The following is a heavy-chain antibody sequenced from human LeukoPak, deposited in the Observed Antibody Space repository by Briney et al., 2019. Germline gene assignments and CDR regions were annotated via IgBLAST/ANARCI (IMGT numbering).Heavy chain of an antibody. Sequence: GGSLRLSCAASGFTFSNYAMHWVRQAPGKGLEWVAVISNVETNTYYADSVEGRFTISRDNSKNTLYLQLNSLRAEDTSVYYCARDTYSSSWYNWFDPWGQGTLVTVSS. CDR1: GFTFSNYA. J-gene: IGHJ5*02. CDR2: ISNVETNT. CDR3: ARDTYSSSWYNWFDP. D-gene: IGHD6-13*01. V-gene: IGHV3-30*01.